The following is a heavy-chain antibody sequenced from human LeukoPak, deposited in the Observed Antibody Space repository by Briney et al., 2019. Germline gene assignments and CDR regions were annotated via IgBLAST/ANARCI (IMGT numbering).Heavy chain of an antibody. J-gene: IGHJ6*04. CDR1: GGSISSGGYY. D-gene: IGHD3-10*01. CDR2: IYYSGST. CDR3: ATAPGINPLVFDYYYGMDV. Sequence: SETLSLTCTVSGGSISSGGYYWSWIRQHPGKGLEWIGYIYYSGSTYYNPSLKSRVTISVDTSKNQFSLKLSSVTAADTAVYYCATAPGINPLVFDYYYGMDVWGKGTTVTVSS. V-gene: IGHV4-31*03.